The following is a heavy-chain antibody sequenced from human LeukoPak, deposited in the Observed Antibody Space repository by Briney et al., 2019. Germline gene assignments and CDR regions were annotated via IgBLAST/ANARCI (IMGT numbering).Heavy chain of an antibody. CDR2: INPSGGST. CDR1: GYTFTSYY. Sequence: ASVKVSCKASGYTFTSYYMHWVRQAPGQGLEWMGIINPSGGSTSYAQKFQGRVTMTRDMSTSTVYMELSSLRSEDTAVYYCARGTQTITMIEDESDYWGQGTLVTVSS. V-gene: IGHV1-46*01. J-gene: IGHJ4*02. CDR3: ARGTQTITMIEDESDY. D-gene: IGHD3-22*01.